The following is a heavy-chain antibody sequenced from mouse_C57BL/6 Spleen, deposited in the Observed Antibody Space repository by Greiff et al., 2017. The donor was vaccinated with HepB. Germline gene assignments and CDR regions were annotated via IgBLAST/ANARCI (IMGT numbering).Heavy chain of an antibody. CDR3: ARSPSIYYYGSSYVDYAMDY. D-gene: IGHD1-1*01. Sequence: QVQLQQPGTELVKPGASVKLSCKASGYTFTSYWMHWVKQRPGQGLEWIGNINPSNGGTNYNEKFKSKDTLTVDKSSSTAYMQLSSLTSEDSAVYYCARSPSIYYYGSSYVDYAMDYWGQGTSVTVSS. CDR1: GYTFTSYW. CDR2: INPSNGGT. V-gene: IGHV1-53*01. J-gene: IGHJ4*01.